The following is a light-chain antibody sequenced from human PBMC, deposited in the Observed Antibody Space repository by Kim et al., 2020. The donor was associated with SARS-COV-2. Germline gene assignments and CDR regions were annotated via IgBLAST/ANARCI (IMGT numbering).Light chain of an antibody. CDR2: GAS. J-gene: IGKJ1*01. CDR3: QQYGSLPAT. CDR1: QTVTSNY. V-gene: IGKV3-20*01. Sequence: EIVLTQSPGTLSLSPGERATLSCRASQTVTSNYLAWYQQKPGQAPRLLIYGASSRATGIPDRFSGSGSGTDFTLTISRLEPEDFAVYYCQQYGSLPATFGQGTKVDIK.